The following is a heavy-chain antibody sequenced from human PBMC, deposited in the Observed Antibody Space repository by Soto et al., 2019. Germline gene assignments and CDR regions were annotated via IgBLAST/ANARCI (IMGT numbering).Heavy chain of an antibody. J-gene: IGHJ3*02. CDR2: IIPMFRTP. V-gene: IGHV1-69*12. CDR1: GGTFSSYA. CDR3: ASMPSVILNSYGCVTPFDI. D-gene: IGHD2-2*01. Sequence: QVQLVQSGAEVKKTGSSVKLSCKASGGTFSSYAFSWVRQAPRQGLEWMGGIIPMFRTPNYAQKFRDRVTITADESTTTLYMELTGLKSDDTALYFCASMPSVILNSYGCVTPFDIWGQGTMVTVSS.